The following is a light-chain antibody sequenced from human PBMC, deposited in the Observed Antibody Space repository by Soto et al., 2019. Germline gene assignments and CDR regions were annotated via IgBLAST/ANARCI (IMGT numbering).Light chain of an antibody. CDR1: NSDVGGYNY. CDR2: EVN. Sequence: QSVLTQPPSASGSPGQSVTISCTGTNSDVGGYNYVSWYQQYPGKAPKLIIYEVNERPSGVPDRFSGSKSGNTASLTVSGLQTAEEADYYCSPSAGSNWYVFGTGTKVTV. CDR3: SPSAGSNWYV. J-gene: IGLJ1*01. V-gene: IGLV2-8*01.